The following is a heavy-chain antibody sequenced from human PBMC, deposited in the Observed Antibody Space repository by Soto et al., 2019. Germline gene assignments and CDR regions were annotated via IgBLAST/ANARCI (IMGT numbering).Heavy chain of an antibody. CDR2: IKSKTDGGTT. J-gene: IGHJ4*02. CDR3: TTESLEPGLRDY. Sequence: EVQLVESGGSLVKPGGSLRLSCAASGFTFTNAWMSWVRQAPWKGLEWVGRIKSKTDGGTTDYAAPVKGRFTISRDDSKNTLYLQINSLKTEDTAVYYCTTESLEPGLRDYWGQGTLVTVSS. D-gene: IGHD1-1*01. V-gene: IGHV3-15*01. CDR1: GFTFTNAW.